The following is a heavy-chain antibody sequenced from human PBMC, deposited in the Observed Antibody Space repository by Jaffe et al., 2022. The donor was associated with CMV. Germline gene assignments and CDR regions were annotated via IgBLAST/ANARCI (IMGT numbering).Heavy chain of an antibody. J-gene: IGHJ4*02. V-gene: IGHV5-10-1*03. CDR3: ASTYYYDSSGYYHDY. Sequence: EVQLVQSGAEVKKPGESLRISCKGSGYSFTSYWISWVRQMPGKGLEWMGRIDPSDSYTNYSPSFQGHVTISADKSISTAYLQWSSLKASDTAMYYCASTYYYDSSGYYHDYWGQGTLVTVSS. D-gene: IGHD3-22*01. CDR1: GYSFTSYW. CDR2: IDPSDSYT.